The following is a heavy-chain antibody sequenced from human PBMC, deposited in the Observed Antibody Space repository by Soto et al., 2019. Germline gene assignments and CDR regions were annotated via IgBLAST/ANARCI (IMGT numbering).Heavy chain of an antibody. Sequence: QVQLVESGGGVVQPGRSLRLSCAASGFTFSSYAMHWVRQAPGKGLEWVAVISYDGSNKYYADSVKGRFTISRGNSKNTLYLQMNSLRAEDTAVYYCARDRVDILTGYHFDYWGQGTLVTVSS. D-gene: IGHD3-9*01. V-gene: IGHV3-30-3*01. CDR1: GFTFSSYA. CDR3: ARDRVDILTGYHFDY. J-gene: IGHJ4*02. CDR2: ISYDGSNK.